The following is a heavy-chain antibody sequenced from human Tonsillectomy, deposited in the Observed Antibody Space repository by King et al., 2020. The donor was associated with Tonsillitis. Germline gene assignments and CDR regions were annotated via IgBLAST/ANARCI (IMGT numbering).Heavy chain of an antibody. V-gene: IGHV3-30*18. CDR3: AKDSHNYDYVWGSYRSLPDY. J-gene: IGHJ4*02. Sequence: VQLVESGGGVVQPGRSLRLSCAASGFTFSSYGMHWVRQAPGKGLEWVAVISYDGSNKYYADSVKGRFTISRDNSKNTLYLQMNSLRAEDTAVYYCAKDSHNYDYVWGSYRSLPDYWGQGTLVTVPS. CDR2: ISYDGSNK. D-gene: IGHD3-16*02. CDR1: GFTFSSYG.